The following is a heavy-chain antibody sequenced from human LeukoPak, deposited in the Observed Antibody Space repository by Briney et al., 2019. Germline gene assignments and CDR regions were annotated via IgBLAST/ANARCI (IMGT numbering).Heavy chain of an antibody. V-gene: IGHV4-59*08. Sequence: SETLSLTCTVSGVYISSYYWSWIRQPPGKGLEWIGYIYYSGSTNYHPSLKSRVTISVDTSKNQFSLKLSSVTAADTAVYYCARYVDYWGQGTLVTVSS. CDR3: ARYVDY. CDR1: GVYISSYY. J-gene: IGHJ4*02. CDR2: IYYSGST.